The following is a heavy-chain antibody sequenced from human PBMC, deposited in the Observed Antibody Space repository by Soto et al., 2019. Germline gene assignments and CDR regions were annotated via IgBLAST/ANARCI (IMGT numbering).Heavy chain of an antibody. CDR1: GFTFSNAW. CDR2: IKSKTDGGTT. V-gene: IGHV3-15*07. D-gene: IGHD3-10*01. Sequence: PGGSLRLSCAASGFTFSNAWMNWVRQAPGKGLEWVGRIKSKTDGGTTDYAAPVKGRFTISRDDSKNTLYLQMNSLKTEDTAVYYCTTARPNYGSGSYLVLRDYYYGMDVWGQGTTVTVSS. J-gene: IGHJ6*02. CDR3: TTARPNYGSGSYLVLRDYYYGMDV.